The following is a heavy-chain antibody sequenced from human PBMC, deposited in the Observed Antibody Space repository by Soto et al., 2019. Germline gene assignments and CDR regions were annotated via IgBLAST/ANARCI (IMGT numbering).Heavy chain of an antibody. Sequence: QVQLQESGPGLVRPSETLSLTCTVSSDSISSYYWIWIRQSPGKGLEWIGYTDYSGNTNYNPSLKSRVTISGDTSKNQFSLRRRSVTAAYSAVYYCARAVGDPLYYLDYWGQGTLVTVSS. D-gene: IGHD6-19*01. CDR2: TDYSGNT. J-gene: IGHJ4*02. CDR1: SDSISSYY. V-gene: IGHV4-59*08. CDR3: ARAVGDPLYYLDY.